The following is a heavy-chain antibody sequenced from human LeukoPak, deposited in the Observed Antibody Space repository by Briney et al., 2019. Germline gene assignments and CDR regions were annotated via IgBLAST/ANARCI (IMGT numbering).Heavy chain of an antibody. CDR3: ASACTNGVCYTEGWFDL. Sequence: SVKVSCKASGGTFSSYAISWVRQAPGQGLEWMGGIIPIFGTANYAQKFQGRVTTTADESTSTAYMELSSLRSEDTAVYYCASACTNGVCYTEGWFDLWAREPWSPSPQ. CDR2: IIPIFGTA. D-gene: IGHD2-8*01. CDR1: GGTFSSYA. V-gene: IGHV1-69*13. J-gene: IGHJ5*02.